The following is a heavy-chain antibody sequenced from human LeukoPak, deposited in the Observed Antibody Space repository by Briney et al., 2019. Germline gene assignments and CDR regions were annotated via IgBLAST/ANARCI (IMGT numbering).Heavy chain of an antibody. J-gene: IGHJ4*02. CDR2: IKQDGTEK. CDR3: AKVAKYYYGSETYYFFEH. Sequence: GESLRLSCAASGFSFTTYWMSWVRQAPGKGLEWVANIKQDGTEKYYVDSVKGRFTISRDNAKNSLYLQMNSLRVEDTAVYYCAKVAKYYYGSETYYFFEHWGQGTPVTASS. V-gene: IGHV3-7*01. D-gene: IGHD3-10*01. CDR1: GFSFTTYW.